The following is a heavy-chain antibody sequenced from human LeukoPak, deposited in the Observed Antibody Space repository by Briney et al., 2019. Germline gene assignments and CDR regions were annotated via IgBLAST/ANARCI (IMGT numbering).Heavy chain of an antibody. J-gene: IGHJ4*02. D-gene: IGHD3-10*01. CDR3: AREPNYGSSFDY. Sequence: GGSLRLSCAASGFTVSSNYMSWVRQAPGKGLEWVSVIYSGGSTYYADSVKGRFTISRDNSKNTLYLQMNSLRAEDTAVYYCAREPNYGSSFDYWGQGTLVTVSS. CDR2: IYSGGST. V-gene: IGHV3-66*02. CDR1: GFTVSSNY.